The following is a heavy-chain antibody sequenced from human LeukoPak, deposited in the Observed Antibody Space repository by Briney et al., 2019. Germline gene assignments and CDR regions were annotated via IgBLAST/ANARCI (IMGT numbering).Heavy chain of an antibody. D-gene: IGHD5/OR15-5a*01. CDR3: ARDLGWTQYLPTHYYGMDV. J-gene: IGHJ6*02. V-gene: IGHV3-74*01. CDR2: INTDGSRT. Sequence: TGGSLRLSCAASGFTFSSFWMYWVRQAPGKGLVWVSRINTDGSRTSYADSVKGRFTISRDNAKNTLYLQMNSLRAEDTAVYYCARDLGWTQYLPTHYYGMDVWGQGTTVTVSS. CDR1: GFTFSSFW.